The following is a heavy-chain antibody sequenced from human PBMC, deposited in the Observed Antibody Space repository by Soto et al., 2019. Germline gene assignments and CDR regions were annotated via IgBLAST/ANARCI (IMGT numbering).Heavy chain of an antibody. CDR3: ARGGASDYYYGMDV. CDR1: GYTFTTYA. Sequence: QVQLVQSGTEVKRRGASVKVSCKASGYTFTTYAISWVRQAPGQGLEWMGWISAYNGNTHYAQKLQGRVTMTTDTSTSTAFMELRSLRSDDTAVYYCARGGASDYYYGMDVWGQGTTVTVSS. V-gene: IGHV1-18*01. J-gene: IGHJ6*02. CDR2: ISAYNGNT.